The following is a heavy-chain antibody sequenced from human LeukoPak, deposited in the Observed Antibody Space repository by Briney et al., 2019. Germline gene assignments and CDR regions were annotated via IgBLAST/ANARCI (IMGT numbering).Heavy chain of an antibody. CDR2: IIPIFGTA. V-gene: IGHV1-69*05. Sequence: SVKVSCKAPGGTFSSYAISWVRQAPGQGLEWMGRIIPIFGTANYAQKFQGRVTITTDESTSTAYMELSSLRSEDTAVYYCAREGGYYFDYWGQGTLVTVSS. J-gene: IGHJ4*02. CDR3: AREGGYYFDY. CDR1: GGTFSSYA. D-gene: IGHD3-16*01.